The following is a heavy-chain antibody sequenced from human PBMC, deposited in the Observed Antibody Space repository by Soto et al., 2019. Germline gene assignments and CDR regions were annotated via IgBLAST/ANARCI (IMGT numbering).Heavy chain of an antibody. CDR1: GYTFTSYY. V-gene: IGHV1-18*04. D-gene: IGHD3-3*01. CDR3: ARDWRGAEGFDP. Sequence: ASVKVSCKASGYTFTSYYMHWVRQAPGQGLEWMGWINAHNGNTNYVQKFQGRVTMTTETSTTTSYMELSNLTSDDTAVYFCARDWRGAEGFDPWGQGTLVTVSS. CDR2: INAHNGNT. J-gene: IGHJ5*02.